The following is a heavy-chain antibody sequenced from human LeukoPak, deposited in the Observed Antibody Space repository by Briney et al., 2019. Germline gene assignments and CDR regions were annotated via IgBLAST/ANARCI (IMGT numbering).Heavy chain of an antibody. CDR2: INHSGST. Sequence: SGGYLRLSCAASGFTFSSYAMSWVRQAPGKGLEWIGEINHSGSTNYNPSLKSRVTISVDTSKNQFSLKLSSVTAADTAVYYCARGSFIGGSKKYNWFDPWGQGTLVTVSS. CDR1: GFTFSSYA. V-gene: IGHV4-34*01. J-gene: IGHJ5*02. D-gene: IGHD3-16*02. CDR3: ARGSFIGGSKKYNWFDP.